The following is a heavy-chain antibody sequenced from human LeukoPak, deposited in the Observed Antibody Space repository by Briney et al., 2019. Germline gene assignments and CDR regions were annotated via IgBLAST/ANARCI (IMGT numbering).Heavy chain of an antibody. Sequence: PSETLSLTCTVSGGSLSGFYWSWIRQPPGKGLEWIGYVYYSGRTTYNPSLKSRVTISVDTSKNQFSLKLSSVTAADTAVFYCASYNIVVVPAAILAFDIWGQGTMVTVSS. CDR2: VYYSGRT. CDR3: ASYNIVVVPAAILAFDI. J-gene: IGHJ3*02. V-gene: IGHV4-59*01. CDR1: GGSLSGFY. D-gene: IGHD2-2*01.